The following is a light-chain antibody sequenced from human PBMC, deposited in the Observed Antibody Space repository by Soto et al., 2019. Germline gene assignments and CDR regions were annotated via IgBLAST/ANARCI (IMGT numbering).Light chain of an antibody. CDR1: QSIGIY. J-gene: IGKJ2*01. Sequence: EIVLTQSPATLSLSPGERATLSCRASQSIGIYLAWYQQQPGQAPRLLIYDASNRATGIPARFSGSGSGTDFTLTISSVEPEDFAVYFCQQPRNWPPGTTFGQGTKLEI. CDR3: QQPRNWPPGTT. V-gene: IGKV3-11*01. CDR2: DAS.